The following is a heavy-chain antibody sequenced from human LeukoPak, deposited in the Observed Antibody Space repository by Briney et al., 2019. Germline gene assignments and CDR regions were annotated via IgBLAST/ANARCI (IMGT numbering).Heavy chain of an antibody. V-gene: IGHV7-4-1*02. CDR3: ARAIRPTYYYGSGSYPDY. Sequence: ASVKVSCKASGYTLTTYALHWVRQAPGQGLEWMGWINTNTGNPTYAQGLTGRFVFSLDTSVSTAYLQISSLKAEDTAVYYCARAIRPTYYYGSGSYPDYWGQGTLVTVSS. J-gene: IGHJ4*02. CDR1: GYTLTTYA. D-gene: IGHD3-10*01. CDR2: INTNTGNP.